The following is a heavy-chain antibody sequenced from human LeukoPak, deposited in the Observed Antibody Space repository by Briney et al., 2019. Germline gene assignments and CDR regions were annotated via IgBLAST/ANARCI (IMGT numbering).Heavy chain of an antibody. CDR1: GFTFSSYW. D-gene: IGHD6-19*01. J-gene: IGHJ4*02. CDR2: IKQDGSEK. CDR3: VRSSGWVLDY. Sequence: GGSLRHSCATSGFTFSSYWITWVRQAPGRGLEWVANIKQDGSEKFYVDSVKGRFTISRDNAKNSLYLQMNSLRVEDTAVYYCVRSSGWVLDYWGQGTQVTVSS. V-gene: IGHV3-7*01.